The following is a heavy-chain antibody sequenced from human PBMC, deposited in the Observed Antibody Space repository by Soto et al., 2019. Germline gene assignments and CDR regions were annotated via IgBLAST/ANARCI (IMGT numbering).Heavy chain of an antibody. CDR3: ARDRVDYTSFHYGMDV. CDR2: INPNSGGT. Sequence: GASVKVSCKTSGYIFTGFYMHWVRQAPGQGLEWMGWINPNSGGTNYPQKFRDGVTMTRDTSIGTAYMELSSLRSDDTAVYYCARDRVDYTSFHYGMDVWGQGTTVTVSS. V-gene: IGHV1-2*02. J-gene: IGHJ6*02. D-gene: IGHD4-4*01. CDR1: GYIFTGFY.